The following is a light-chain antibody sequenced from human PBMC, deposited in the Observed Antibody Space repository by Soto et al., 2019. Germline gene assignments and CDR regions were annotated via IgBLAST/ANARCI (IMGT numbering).Light chain of an antibody. CDR3: CSYAGNYV. CDR2: DVT. CDR1: SSDVGGYNY. Sequence: QSVLTQPRSMSGSPGQSVTISCTGTSSDVGGYNYVSWYQQHPGKAPKLMIYDVTKRPSGVPDRFSGSKSGNTASLTISGLQADDEADYYCCSYAGNYVFGTGTKVTVL. V-gene: IGLV2-11*01. J-gene: IGLJ1*01.